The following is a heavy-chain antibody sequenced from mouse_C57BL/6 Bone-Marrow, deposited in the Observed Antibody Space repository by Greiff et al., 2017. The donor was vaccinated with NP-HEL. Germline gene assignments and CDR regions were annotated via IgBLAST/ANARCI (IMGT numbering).Heavy chain of an antibody. CDR3: AREKGDWYFDV. CDR2: ISSGSSTI. J-gene: IGHJ1*03. CDR1: GFTFSDYG. Sequence: EVKVVESGGGLVKPGGSLKLSCAASGFTFSDYGMHWVRQAPEKGLEWVAYISSGSSTIYYADTVKGRFTISRDNAKNTLFLQMTSLRSEDTAMYYGAREKGDWYFDVWGTGTTVTVSS. V-gene: IGHV5-17*01.